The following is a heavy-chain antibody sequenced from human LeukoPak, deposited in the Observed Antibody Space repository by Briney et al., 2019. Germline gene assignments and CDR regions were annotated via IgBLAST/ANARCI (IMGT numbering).Heavy chain of an antibody. Sequence: GGSLRLSRAASGFTFSSYSMNWVRQAPGKGLEWVSSISSSSSYIYYADSVKGRFTISRHNSKNTLYLQMNSLRAEDTAVYYCASGYGSGPDAFDIWGQGTMVTVSS. CDR1: GFTFSSYS. D-gene: IGHD3-10*01. CDR3: ASGYGSGPDAFDI. V-gene: IGHV3-21*04. CDR2: ISSSSSYI. J-gene: IGHJ3*02.